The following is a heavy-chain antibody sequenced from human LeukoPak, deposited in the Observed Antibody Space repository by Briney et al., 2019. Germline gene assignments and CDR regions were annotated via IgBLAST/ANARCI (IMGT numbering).Heavy chain of an antibody. D-gene: IGHD4-17*01. CDR1: GFTFSSYA. V-gene: IGHV3-30-3*01. CDR2: ISYDGSNK. J-gene: IGHJ1*01. Sequence: GGSLRLSCAASGFTFSSYAMHWVRQAPGKGLEWAAVISYDGSNKYYADSVKGRFTISRDNSKNTLYLQMNSLRAEDTAVYYCARGPPRNGWAEYFQHWGQGTLVTVSS. CDR3: ARGPPRNGWAEYFQH.